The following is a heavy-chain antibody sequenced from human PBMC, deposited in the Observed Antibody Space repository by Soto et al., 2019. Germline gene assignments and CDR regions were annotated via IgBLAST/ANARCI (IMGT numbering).Heavy chain of an antibody. Sequence: QVQLQESGPGLVKPSGTLSLTCAVSGGSISSSYRWSWVRQPPGKGLEWIGEMYHDGSANYNQSLKSRVTISGDKFKNQFSLKLRSVTAADAAVYQWARGGGYSYGNRQDVFDYWGQGTLVTVSS. CDR3: ARGGGYSYGNRQDVFDY. D-gene: IGHD5-18*01. CDR1: GGSISSSYR. CDR2: MYHDGSA. V-gene: IGHV4-4*02. J-gene: IGHJ4*02.